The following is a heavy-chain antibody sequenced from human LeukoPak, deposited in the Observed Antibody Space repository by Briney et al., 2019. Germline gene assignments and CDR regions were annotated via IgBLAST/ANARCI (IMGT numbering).Heavy chain of an antibody. CDR3: ARVCGSATNFRLCGFDI. J-gene: IGHJ3*02. Sequence: PSETLSVTCTVSGDPFNNYFWNWIRQPPGKGLEWFGHIDSVGSTNYSPSLKSRVTMLVDTSKNEFSLKLTSVTAADTAVYYCARVCGSATNFRLCGFDIWGQGTVVTVSS. CDR1: GDPFNNYF. V-gene: IGHV4-4*07. CDR2: IDSVGST. D-gene: IGHD3-10*01.